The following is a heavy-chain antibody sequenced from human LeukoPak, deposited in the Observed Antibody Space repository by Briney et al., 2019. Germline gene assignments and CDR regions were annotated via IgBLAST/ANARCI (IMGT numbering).Heavy chain of an antibody. D-gene: IGHD2-21*01. Sequence: PSETLSLTCAVSGYSMASGYCWGCSRQPPGKGLELIASIYHSGSASYNPSDRSRVTISLDTSKNDFSLKFRSVTAADTAVYYSARLPHCDGARCHGGGYYFDYWGQGILVTVSS. CDR2: IYHSGSA. J-gene: IGHJ4*02. CDR3: ARLPHCDGARCHGGGYYFDY. V-gene: IGHV4-38-2*01. CDR1: GYSMASGYC.